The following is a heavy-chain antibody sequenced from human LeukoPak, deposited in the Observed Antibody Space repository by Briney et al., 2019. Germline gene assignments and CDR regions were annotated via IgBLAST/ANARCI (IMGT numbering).Heavy chain of an antibody. Sequence: GGSLRLSCAASGFTFSSYGMHWVRQAPGKGLEWVAVIWYDGSNKYYADSVKGRFTISRDNSKNTLYLQMNSLRDEDTAVYYCARVSWEYYYGSGSLDYWGQGTLVTVSS. D-gene: IGHD3-10*01. CDR3: ARVSWEYYYGSGSLDY. V-gene: IGHV3-33*01. CDR1: GFTFSSYG. CDR2: IWYDGSNK. J-gene: IGHJ4*02.